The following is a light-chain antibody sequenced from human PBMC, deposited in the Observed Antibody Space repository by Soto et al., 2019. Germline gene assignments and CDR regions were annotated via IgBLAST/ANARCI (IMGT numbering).Light chain of an antibody. V-gene: IGLV2-8*01. J-gene: IGLJ2*01. Sequence: QSALTQPPSASGSPGQSVTISCAGTSSDVGGYNLVSWYQQNPGKAPKLMIYEVIKRPSGVPDRFSGSKSGNTASLTVSGLHAEDEADYYCSSYSGSDNFVVFGGGTKLTVL. CDR3: SSYSGSDNFVV. CDR2: EVI. CDR1: SSDVGGYNL.